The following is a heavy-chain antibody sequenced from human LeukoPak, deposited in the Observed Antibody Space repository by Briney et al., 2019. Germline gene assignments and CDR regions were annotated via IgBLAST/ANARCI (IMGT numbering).Heavy chain of an antibody. CDR2: INTNTGNP. D-gene: IGHD3-10*01. V-gene: IGHV7-4-1*02. Sequence: ASVKVSCRASGYTFTSYAMNWVRQAPGQGLEWMGWINTNTGNPTYAQGFTGRFVFSLDTSVSTAYLQISSLKAEDTAVYYCARPWREQLWFGELLADYWGQGTLVTVSS. CDR3: ARPWREQLWFGELLADY. J-gene: IGHJ4*02. CDR1: GYTFTSYA.